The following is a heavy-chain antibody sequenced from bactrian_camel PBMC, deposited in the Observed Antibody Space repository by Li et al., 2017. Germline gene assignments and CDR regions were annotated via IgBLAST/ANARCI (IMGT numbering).Heavy chain of an antibody. V-gene: IGHV3S1*01. CDR2: MSIGGGTT. J-gene: IGHJ4*01. Sequence: VQLVESGGGSVQSGSSLRLSCAASGFTFSTSWMHWVRQAPGKGLECVSLMSIGGGTTRYADSVKGRFTISRDNAKNTVYLQMNSPKSEDTALYYCATDPRTISTRWGAYWGQGTQVTVS. CDR1: GFTFSTSW. D-gene: IGHD4*01. CDR3: ATDPRTISTRWGAY.